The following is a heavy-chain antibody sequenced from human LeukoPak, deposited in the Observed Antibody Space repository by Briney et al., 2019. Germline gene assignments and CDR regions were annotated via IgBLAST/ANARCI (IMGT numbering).Heavy chain of an antibody. CDR2: IYTSGST. CDR1: GGSISSGSYY. D-gene: IGHD3-10*01. J-gene: IGHJ4*02. CDR3: ARDSGSRGFGESGLFDY. Sequence: SETLSLTCTVSGGSISSGSYYWSWIRQPAGKGLEWIGRIYTSGSTNYNPSLKSRVTISVDTSKNQFSLKLSSVTAADTAVYYCARDSGSRGFGESGLFDYWGQGTLVTVSS. V-gene: IGHV4-61*02.